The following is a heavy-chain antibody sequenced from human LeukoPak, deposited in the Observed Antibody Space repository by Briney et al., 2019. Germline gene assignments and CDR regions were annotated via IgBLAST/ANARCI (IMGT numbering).Heavy chain of an antibody. V-gene: IGHV4-39*01. Sequence: KPSETLSLTCTVSGGSISSSSYYWGWIRQPPGKGLEWIVSIYYSGSTYYNPSLKSRVTISVDTSKNQFSLKLSSVTAADTAVYYCASPPIVGATGRVGDYWGQGTLVTVSS. D-gene: IGHD1-26*01. CDR2: IYYSGST. CDR3: ASPPIVGATGRVGDY. CDR1: GGSISSSSYY. J-gene: IGHJ4*02.